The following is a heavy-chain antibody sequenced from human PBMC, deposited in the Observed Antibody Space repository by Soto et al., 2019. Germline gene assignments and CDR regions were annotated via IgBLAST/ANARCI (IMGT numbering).Heavy chain of an antibody. V-gene: IGHV3-48*02. J-gene: IGHJ4*02. Sequence: EVQLVESGGGLVQPGGSLRLSCAASGFTLSSYSMHWVRQAPGKGLEWVSYISGSGGTIYYADSVKGRFTISRDNAKNSLSVQMNSLRYEDTAVYFCARETGLRSSGWSYYFDFWGQGTLVTVSS. CDR2: ISGSGGTI. D-gene: IGHD6-19*01. CDR1: GFTLSSYS. CDR3: ARETGLRSSGWSYYFDF.